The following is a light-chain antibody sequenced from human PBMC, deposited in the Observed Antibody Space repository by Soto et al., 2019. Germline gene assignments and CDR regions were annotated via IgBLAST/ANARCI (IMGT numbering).Light chain of an antibody. J-gene: IGKJ1*01. CDR1: LGISGY. CDR3: QQYHTYWWT. CDR2: DAS. Sequence: DIQMTQSPSTLSASVGDRVTITCRASLGISGYLAWYQQTQGKAPVLXIYDASTLQGGVLSRFSGSGSGTDFTLTISCLQSEDFATYYCQQYHTYWWTFGQGTKVDIK. V-gene: IGKV1-5*01.